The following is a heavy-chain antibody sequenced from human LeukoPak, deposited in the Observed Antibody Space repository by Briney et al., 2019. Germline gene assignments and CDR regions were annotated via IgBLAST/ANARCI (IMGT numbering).Heavy chain of an antibody. J-gene: IGHJ6*03. Sequence: SETLSLTCTVSGGSISSSSYYWGWIRQPPGKGLEWIGSIYYSGSTYYNPSLKSRVTISVDTSKNQFSPKLSSVTAADTAVYYCARGWNYMAYYYYYMDVWGKGTTVTVSS. CDR1: GGSISSSSYY. V-gene: IGHV4-39*07. D-gene: IGHD1-7*01. CDR2: IYYSGST. CDR3: ARGWNYMAYYYYYMDV.